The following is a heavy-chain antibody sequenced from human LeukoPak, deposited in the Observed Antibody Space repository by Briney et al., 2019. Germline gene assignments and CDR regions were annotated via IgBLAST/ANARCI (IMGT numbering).Heavy chain of an antibody. D-gene: IGHD1-26*01. Sequence: SETLSLTCAVYGGSFSGYYWSWIRQPPGKGLEWIGEINHSGSTNYNPSLKSRVTISVDTSKNQFSLKLSSVTAADTAVYYCARDSDSGSYWEYYFDYWGQGTLVTVSS. CDR1: GGSFSGYY. CDR3: ARDSDSGSYWEYYFDY. J-gene: IGHJ4*02. V-gene: IGHV4-34*01. CDR2: INHSGST.